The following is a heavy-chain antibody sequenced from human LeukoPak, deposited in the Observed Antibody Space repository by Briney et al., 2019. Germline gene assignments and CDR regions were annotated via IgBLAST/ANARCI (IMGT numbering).Heavy chain of an antibody. D-gene: IGHD2-2*01. Sequence: GGSLRLSCAASGFTFSSYWMSWVRQAPGKGLEWVANIKQDGSEKYYVDSVKGRFTISRDNAKNSLYLQMNSLRAEDTAVYYWARDAYPNLAPAGPKADYGGQETLVPVPS. CDR1: GFTFSSYW. CDR3: ARDAYPNLAPAGPKADY. J-gene: IGHJ4*02. CDR2: IKQDGSEK. V-gene: IGHV3-7*01.